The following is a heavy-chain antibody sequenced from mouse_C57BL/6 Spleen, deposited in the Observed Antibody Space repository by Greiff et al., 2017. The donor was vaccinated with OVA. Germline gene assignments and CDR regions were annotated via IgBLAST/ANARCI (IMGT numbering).Heavy chain of an antibody. CDR2: FHPYNDDT. D-gene: IGHD2-4*01. J-gene: IGHJ2*01. V-gene: IGHV1-47*01. CDR3: ARGGRYDYDSYYFDY. Sequence: VQVVESGAELVKPGASVKMSCKASGYTFTTYPIEWMKQNHGKSLEWIGNFHPYNDDTKYNEKFKGKATLTVEKSSSTVYLELSRLTSDDSAVYYCARGGRYDYDSYYFDYWGQGTTLTVSS. CDR1: GYTFTTYP.